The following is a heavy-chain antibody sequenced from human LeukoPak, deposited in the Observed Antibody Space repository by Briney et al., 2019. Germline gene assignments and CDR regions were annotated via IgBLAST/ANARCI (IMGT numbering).Heavy chain of an antibody. J-gene: IGHJ5*02. Sequence: ASVKVSCKTSGYTFTSYGVSWVRQAPGQGLEWMGGIIPIFGTANYAQKFQGRVTITADKSTSTAYMELSSLRSEDTAVYYCASTYYYDSSGDNWFDPWGQGTLVTVSS. CDR2: IIPIFGTA. V-gene: IGHV1-69*06. D-gene: IGHD3-22*01. CDR1: GYTFTSYG. CDR3: ASTYYYDSSGDNWFDP.